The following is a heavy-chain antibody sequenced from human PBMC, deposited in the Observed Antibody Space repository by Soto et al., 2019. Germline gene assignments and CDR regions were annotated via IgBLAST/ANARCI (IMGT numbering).Heavy chain of an antibody. J-gene: IGHJ6*02. CDR2: INPNTGVT. V-gene: IGHV1-2*04. Sequence: QVQLVQSGAEVRKPGASVKVSCKASGYSFTDYYIHWVRQAPGQGLEWLGWINPNTGVTHFAQKFQGWVTMTRDTSINTAYMELNRLTSDDTAVYYCVRSPGDFRYGLDVWGQGTTVTVSS. D-gene: IGHD2-21*02. CDR1: GYSFTDYY. CDR3: VRSPGDFRYGLDV.